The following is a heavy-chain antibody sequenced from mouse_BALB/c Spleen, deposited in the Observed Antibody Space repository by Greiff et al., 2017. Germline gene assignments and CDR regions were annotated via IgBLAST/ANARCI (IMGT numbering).Heavy chain of an antibody. CDR3: ARFGDAIYYYAMDY. D-gene: IGHD2-13*01. J-gene: IGHJ4*01. Sequence: VHVKQSGAELVKPGASVKLSCTASGFNIKDTYMHWVKQRPEQGLEWIGRIDPANGNTKYDPKFQGKATITADTSSNTAYLQLSSLTSEDTAVYYCARFGDAIYYYAMDYWGQGTSVTVSS. CDR2: IDPANGNT. CDR1: GFNIKDTY. V-gene: IGHV14-3*02.